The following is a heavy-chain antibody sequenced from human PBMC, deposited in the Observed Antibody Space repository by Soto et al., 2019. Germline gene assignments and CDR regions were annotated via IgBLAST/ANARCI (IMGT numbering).Heavy chain of an antibody. J-gene: IGHJ4*02. D-gene: IGHD2-15*01. CDR3: ARGRTYCSGGSCYERYDH. CDR1: GGSFSGYY. Sequence: SETLSLTCAVYGGSFSGYYWSWIRQPPGKGLEWIGETNQGGSTNYNPSLKSRVTISVDTSKNQFSLKLTSVTAADTALYYCCARGRTYCSGGSCYERYDHWGQGALVTV. CDR2: TNQGGST. V-gene: IGHV4-34*01.